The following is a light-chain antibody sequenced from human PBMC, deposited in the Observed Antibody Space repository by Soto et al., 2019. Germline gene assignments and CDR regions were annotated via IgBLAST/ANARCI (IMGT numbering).Light chain of an antibody. CDR1: SSDIGGYNH. CDR2: EVS. Sequence: QSALTQPASVSGSPGQSITISCTGTSSDIGGYNHVSWYQQHPGKAPKLMIYEVSDRPSGVSFRFSGSKSGNTASLTISGLQAEDEADYYCSSYTSSDTYVFGTGTKHTVL. CDR3: SSYTSSDTYV. V-gene: IGLV2-14*01. J-gene: IGLJ1*01.